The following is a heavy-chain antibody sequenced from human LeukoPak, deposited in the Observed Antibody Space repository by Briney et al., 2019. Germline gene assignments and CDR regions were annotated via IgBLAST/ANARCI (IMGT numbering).Heavy chain of an antibody. Sequence: PGGSLRLSCAASGFTFSSYSVDWVRQAPGKGLEWVSSISSSSSYIYYADSVKGRFTISRDNAKNSLYLQMNSLRAEDTAVYYCARVTERWFGELTAYDYWGQGTLVTVSS. V-gene: IGHV3-21*01. CDR3: ARVTERWFGELTAYDY. CDR1: GFTFSSYS. CDR2: ISSSSSYI. J-gene: IGHJ4*02. D-gene: IGHD3-10*01.